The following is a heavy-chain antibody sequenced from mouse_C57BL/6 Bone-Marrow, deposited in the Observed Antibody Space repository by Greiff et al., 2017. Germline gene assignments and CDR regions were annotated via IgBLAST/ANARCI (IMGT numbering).Heavy chain of an antibody. CDR2: ISSGGSYT. CDR3: ARRGPVYAMDY. J-gene: IGHJ4*01. Sequence: EVKLVESGGDLVKPGGSLKLSCAASGFTFSSYGMSWVRQTPDKRLEWVATISSGGSYTYYPDSVKGRFTISRDNAKNTLYLQMSSLKSEDTAMYYCARRGPVYAMDYLGQGTSVTVSS. CDR1: GFTFSSYG. V-gene: IGHV5-6*02.